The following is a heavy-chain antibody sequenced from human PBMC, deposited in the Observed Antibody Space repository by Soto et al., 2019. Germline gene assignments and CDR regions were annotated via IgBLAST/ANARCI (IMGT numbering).Heavy chain of an antibody. CDR1: GYSFTSYW. J-gene: IGHJ3*02. D-gene: IGHD2-2*01. CDR3: ARHVRGGYCSITSCYYGHADS. CDR2: IYPGDSDT. Sequence: PGESLKISCKGSGYSFTSYWIGWVRQMPGKGLEWMGIIYPGDSDTRYSPSFQGQVTISADKSISTAYLQWSSLKASDTAMYYCARHVRGGYCSITSCYYGHADSWGQGTMVTVSS. V-gene: IGHV5-51*01.